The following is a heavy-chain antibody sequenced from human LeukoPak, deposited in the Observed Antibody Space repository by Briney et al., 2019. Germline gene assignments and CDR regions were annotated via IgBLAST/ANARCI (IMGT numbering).Heavy chain of an antibody. V-gene: IGHV4-59*01. J-gene: IGHJ4*02. CDR3: ARSYTDYYDSSGLDF. CDR2: IYSSGST. CDR1: SGSISSDS. D-gene: IGHD3-22*01. Sequence: SETLSLTCTVSSGSISSDSWNWLRQPPGKGLEWIGCIYSSGSTNYNPSLKSRVTMSVDTSKNQFSLKLSSVTAADTAVYYCARSYTDYYDSSGLDFWGQGTLVTVSS.